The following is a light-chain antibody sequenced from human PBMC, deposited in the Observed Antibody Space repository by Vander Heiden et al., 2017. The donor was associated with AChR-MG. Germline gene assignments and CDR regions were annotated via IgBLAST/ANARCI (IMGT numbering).Light chain of an antibody. CDR1: NIGSKS. V-gene: IGLV3-21*02. CDR3: QVWDSSSDSWV. Sequence: SYVLTQPPSVSVAPGQPARITCGGNNIGSKSVHWYQQKPGQAPGLVVYEDSDRPSGIPERFSGSNSGNTATLTISRVEAGEEADYYCQVWDSSSDSWVFGGGTKLTGL. J-gene: IGLJ3*02. CDR2: EDS.